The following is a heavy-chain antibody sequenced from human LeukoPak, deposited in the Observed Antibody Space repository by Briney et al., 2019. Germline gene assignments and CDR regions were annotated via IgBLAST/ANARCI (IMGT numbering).Heavy chain of an antibody. V-gene: IGHV3-15*01. D-gene: IGHD1-14*01. CDR2: VKDKTDGGTT. CDR1: GFTFTNAW. Sequence: GGSLRLSCAASGFTFTNAWMSGVRQAPGKGLEWVGRVKDKTDGGTTDYAAPVKGRFTISRDDSKNTLFLQMNSLEIEDTAVYYCTTVRGSGIFGLDVWGQGTTVTVSS. J-gene: IGHJ6*02. CDR3: TTVRGSGIFGLDV.